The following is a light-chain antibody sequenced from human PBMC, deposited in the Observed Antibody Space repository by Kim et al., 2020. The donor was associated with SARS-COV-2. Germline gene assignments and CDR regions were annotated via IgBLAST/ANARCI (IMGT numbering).Light chain of an antibody. V-gene: IGKV1-39*01. CDR3: QQSYRTPLT. J-gene: IGKJ4*01. CDR2: AAS. Sequence: AAVGDRVPITCRPSQRVSSYLNWYQQKPGRAPKLLIYAASTLQSGVPSRFSGSGSGTDFTLTISSLQPEDSAIYYCQQSYRTPLTFGGGTKLEI. CDR1: QRVSSY.